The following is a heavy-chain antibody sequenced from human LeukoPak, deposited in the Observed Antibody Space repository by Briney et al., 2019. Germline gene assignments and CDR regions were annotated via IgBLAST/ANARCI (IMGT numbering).Heavy chain of an antibody. D-gene: IGHD3-22*01. V-gene: IGHV3-23*01. CDR3: AKSPDRYYDSSGYYDY. CDR1: GFTFSSYG. CDR2: ISGSGGST. Sequence: GGSLRLSCAASGFTFSSYGMSWVRQAPGKGLEWVSAISGSGGSTYYADSVKGRFTISRDNSKNTLYLQMNSLRAEDTAVYYCAKSPDRYYDSSGYYDYWGQGTLVTVSS. J-gene: IGHJ4*02.